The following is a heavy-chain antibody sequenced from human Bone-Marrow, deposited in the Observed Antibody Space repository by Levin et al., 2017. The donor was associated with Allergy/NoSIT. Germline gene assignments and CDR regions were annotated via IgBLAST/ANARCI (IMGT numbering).Heavy chain of an antibody. Sequence: GGSLRLSCAVSGFTVSNNFMIWYRQAPGKGLEWVSLIYSGGGVYYADSVKGRFTISRDSSKNTLYLQMTSLRAEDTAVYYFARDRHCISNTCYGAWGQGTLVTVSS. CDR2: IYSGGGV. V-gene: IGHV3-53*01. D-gene: IGHD2/OR15-2a*01. CDR3: ARDRHCISNTCYGA. CDR1: GFTVSNNF. J-gene: IGHJ5*02.